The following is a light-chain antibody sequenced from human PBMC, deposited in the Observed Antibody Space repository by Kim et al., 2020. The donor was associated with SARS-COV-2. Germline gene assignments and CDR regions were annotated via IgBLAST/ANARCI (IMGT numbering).Light chain of an antibody. CDR2: DTF. Sequence: SLSPGERATLACRATQSIGNQLAWFKQKPGQAPRLLIYDTFNRAPGVPARFSGSGSGTDFTLTISSLEAEDFAVYYCQQRANWPRTFGQGTRLEIK. CDR1: QSIGNQ. J-gene: IGKJ5*01. CDR3: QQRANWPRT. V-gene: IGKV3-11*01.